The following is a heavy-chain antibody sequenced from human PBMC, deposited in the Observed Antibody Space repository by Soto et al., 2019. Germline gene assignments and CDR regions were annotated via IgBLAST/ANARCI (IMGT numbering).Heavy chain of an antibody. J-gene: IGHJ4*02. D-gene: IGHD6-19*01. CDR2: ISAYNGNT. CDR1: GYTFTNYG. V-gene: IGHV1-18*01. CDR3: ARDQDSSGWYSFDY. Sequence: ASVKVSCKASGYTFTNYGISWVRQAPGQGLEWMGWISAYNGNTNYAQKLQGRVTMTTDTSTSTAYMELRSLRSDDTAVYYCARDQDSSGWYSFDYWGQGTLVTVSS.